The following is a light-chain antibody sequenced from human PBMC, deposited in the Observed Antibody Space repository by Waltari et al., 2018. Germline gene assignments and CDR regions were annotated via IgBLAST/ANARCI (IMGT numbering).Light chain of an antibody. CDR3: CSYIGTHTNWV. V-gene: IGLV2-11*01. J-gene: IGLJ3*02. Sequence: QSALTQPRSVSGSPGQSVTISCTAISSEVGDFNFVSWYQQHPGEAPKLMIYDVTKRPSGVPDRLSGSKSGNTASLTISGLQAEDEANYYCCSYIGTHTNWVFGGRTKLTVL. CDR1: SSEVGDFNF. CDR2: DVT.